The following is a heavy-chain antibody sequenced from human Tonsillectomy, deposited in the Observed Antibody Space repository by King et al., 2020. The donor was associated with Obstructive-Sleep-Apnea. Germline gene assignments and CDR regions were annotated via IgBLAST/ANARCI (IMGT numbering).Heavy chain of an antibody. J-gene: IGHJ2*01. CDR3: SRLRAAYNDLPL. D-gene: IGHD5-24*01. CDR1: GFTFSSYA. CDR2: ISDHGDIK. Sequence: VQLVESGGGVVQPGRSLRLSCVASGFTFSSYALHWGRQAPGKGLEWLAGISDHGDIKKYADSVKGRFTISRDNSKNTLFWQMNSLRAADTALYYCSRLRAAYNDLPLWGRGTLVTVSS. V-gene: IGHV3-30-3*01.